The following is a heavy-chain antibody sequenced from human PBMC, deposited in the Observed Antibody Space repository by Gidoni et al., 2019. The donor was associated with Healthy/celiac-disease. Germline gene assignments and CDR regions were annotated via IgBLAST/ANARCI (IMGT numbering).Heavy chain of an antibody. J-gene: IGHJ4*02. V-gene: IGHV1-8*01. CDR3: ARGYSSGWYYRDY. D-gene: IGHD6-19*01. CDR2: MNHNSGNT. CDR1: GSNFPSYD. Sequence: QVQLMQSGAEVKKPGASVKVSCTASGSNFPSYDINWVRQATGQGLEWMGWMNHNSGNTGYAQKFQGRVTMTRNTSISTAYMELSSLRSEDTAVYYCARGYSSGWYYRDYWGQGTLVTVSS.